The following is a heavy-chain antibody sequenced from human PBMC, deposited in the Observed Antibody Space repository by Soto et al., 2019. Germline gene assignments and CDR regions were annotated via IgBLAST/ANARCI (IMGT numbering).Heavy chain of an antibody. Sequence: GGSLRLSCAASGFTFSNAWMSWVRQAPGKGLEWVGRIKSKTDGGTTDYAAPVKGRFTISRDDSKNTLYLQMNSLKTEDTAVYYCTTDPAMVGAFDIWGQGTMVTVSS. CDR1: GFTFSNAW. CDR2: IKSKTDGGTT. J-gene: IGHJ3*02. CDR3: TTDPAMVGAFDI. V-gene: IGHV3-15*01. D-gene: IGHD5-18*01.